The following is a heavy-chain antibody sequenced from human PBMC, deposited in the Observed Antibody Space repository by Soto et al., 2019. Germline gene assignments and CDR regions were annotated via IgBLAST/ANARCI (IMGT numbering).Heavy chain of an antibody. CDR2: INPNSGGT. J-gene: IGHJ4*02. CDR3: ARYDYGAPGGFDY. Sequence: ASVKVSCKASGYTFTGYYMHWVRQAPGQGLEWMGWINPNSGGTKYAQKFQGRVTMTRDTSISTAYMELSRLRSDDTAVYYCARYDYGAPGGFDYWGQGTLVTVSS. V-gene: IGHV1-2*02. CDR1: GYTFTGYY. D-gene: IGHD4-17*01.